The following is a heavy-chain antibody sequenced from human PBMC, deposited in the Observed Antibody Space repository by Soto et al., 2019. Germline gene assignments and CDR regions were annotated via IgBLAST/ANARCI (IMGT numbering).Heavy chain of an antibody. CDR3: VRASTLRGGWLDP. Sequence: SETLSLTCTVSGGPVRNGSCYWSWIRQSPGKGLEWIGYIYHTGSPNYNPSLKSRVTISVDTSRNLFSLNLTSLTAADTAVYFCVRASTLRGGWLDPWGQGALVTVSS. D-gene: IGHD2-15*01. CDR2: IYHTGSP. CDR1: GGPVRNGSCY. V-gene: IGHV4-61*01. J-gene: IGHJ5*02.